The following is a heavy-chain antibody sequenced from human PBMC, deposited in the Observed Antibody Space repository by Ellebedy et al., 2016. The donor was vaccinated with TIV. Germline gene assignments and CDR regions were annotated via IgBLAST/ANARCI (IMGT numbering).Heavy chain of an antibody. CDR3: TRGGTSYSDY. J-gene: IGHJ4*02. V-gene: IGHV4-39*07. CDR2: IYYSGST. D-gene: IGHD1-1*01. Sequence: SETLSLTCTVSGGSISSSSYYWGWIRQCPGKGLEWIGSIYYSGSTYYNPSLKRRITISVDTSKNQYSLKLSSVTAADTAMYYCTRGGTSYSDYWGQGTLVTVSS. CDR1: GGSISSSSYY.